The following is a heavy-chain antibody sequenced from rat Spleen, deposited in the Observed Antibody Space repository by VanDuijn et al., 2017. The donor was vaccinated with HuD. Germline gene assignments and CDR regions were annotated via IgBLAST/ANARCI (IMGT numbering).Heavy chain of an antibody. CDR2: ISAGGGDT. V-gene: IGHV5-25*01. CDR1: GFIFSNYY. CDR3: ARQGIGITRDYVMDA. Sequence: EVQLVESGGGLVQPGRSLKLSCAASGFIFSNYYMAWVRQAPTKGLEWVAYISAGGGDTYYPDSVKGRFTISRDNAKSSLYLQMNSLKSEDTATYYCARQGIGITRDYVMDAWGQGASVIVSS. D-gene: IGHD1-5*01. J-gene: IGHJ4*01.